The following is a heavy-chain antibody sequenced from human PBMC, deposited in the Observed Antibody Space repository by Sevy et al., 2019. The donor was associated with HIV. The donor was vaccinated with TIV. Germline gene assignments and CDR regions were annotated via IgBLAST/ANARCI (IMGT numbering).Heavy chain of an antibody. V-gene: IGHV1-8*03. CDR1: GYTFTSYD. D-gene: IGHD3-10*01. Sequence: ASVKVSCKASGYTFTSYDINWVRQATGQGLERMGWMNPNSGNTGYAQKFQGRVTITRNTSISTAYMELSSLRSEDTAVYYCARLWFGGGHAFDIWGQGTMVTVSS. J-gene: IGHJ3*02. CDR3: ARLWFGGGHAFDI. CDR2: MNPNSGNT.